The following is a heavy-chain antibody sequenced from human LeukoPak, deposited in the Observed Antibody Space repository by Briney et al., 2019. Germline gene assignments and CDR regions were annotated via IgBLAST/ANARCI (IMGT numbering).Heavy chain of an antibody. D-gene: IGHD1-14*01. CDR2: INPGGSSI. CDR1: GFTFSSYW. J-gene: IGHJ4*02. Sequence: GVPLRLSCAASGFTFSSYWMHWVRQVPGKGLVWVARINPGGSSITYADSVKGRFTISGDNAKNTLYLQMDSLGAEDTGVYYCARSNQADDYWGQGTLVTVSS. V-gene: IGHV3-74*01. CDR3: ARSNQADDY.